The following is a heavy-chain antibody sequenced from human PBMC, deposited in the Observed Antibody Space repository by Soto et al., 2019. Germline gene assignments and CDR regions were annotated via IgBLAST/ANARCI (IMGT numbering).Heavy chain of an antibody. V-gene: IGHV5-51*01. Sequence: LGESLKISCKGSGYSFANYWIGWVRQMPGKGLEWMGIIYPGDSDTRYSPSFQGQVTISADKSISTAYLQWSSLKASDTAMYYCAIEKVGPTAIHVCDIWGQGTMVTVS. D-gene: IGHD1-26*01. CDR2: IYPGDSDT. CDR1: GYSFANYW. CDR3: AIEKVGPTAIHVCDI. J-gene: IGHJ3*02.